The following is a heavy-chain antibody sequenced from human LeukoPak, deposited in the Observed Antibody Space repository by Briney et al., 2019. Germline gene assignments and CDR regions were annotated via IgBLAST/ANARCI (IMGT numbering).Heavy chain of an antibody. CDR3: ARDLYSSGWNDAFDI. CDR2: IYYSGST. CDR1: GGSISSYY. D-gene: IGHD6-19*01. J-gene: IGHJ3*02. V-gene: IGHV4-59*01. Sequence: SETLSLTCTVSGGSISSYYWSWIRQPPGKGLEWIGYIYYSGSTNYNLSLKSRVTISVDTSKNQFSLKLSSVTAADTAVYYCARDLYSSGWNDAFDIWGQGTMVTVSS.